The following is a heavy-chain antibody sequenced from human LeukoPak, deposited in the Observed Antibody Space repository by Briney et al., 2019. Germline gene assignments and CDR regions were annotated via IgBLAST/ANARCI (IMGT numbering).Heavy chain of an antibody. CDR1: GFTFSDYS. D-gene: IGHD2-2*01. Sequence: GGSLRLSCAASGFTFSDYSMNWVRQAPGKGLDWIPYIGIDSGNTNYADSVEGRFTISRDKAKNSLYLQMNSLRVEDTAVYYCARDYQYAFDNWGQGTLVTVSS. CDR3: ARDYQYAFDN. CDR2: IGIDSGNT. J-gene: IGHJ4*02. V-gene: IGHV3-48*01.